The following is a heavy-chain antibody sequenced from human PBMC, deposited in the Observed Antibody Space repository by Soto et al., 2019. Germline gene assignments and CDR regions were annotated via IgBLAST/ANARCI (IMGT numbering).Heavy chain of an antibody. V-gene: IGHV4-30-4*01. CDR3: ARGPSGDKVDY. CDR1: GGSISSGGYD. D-gene: IGHD1-26*01. Sequence: QVQLQESGPGLVEPSQTLSLTCTVSGGSISSGGYDWSWIRQPPGKDLEWIGHIYNSGNTYSNPSLKSRVNISVDTSKNQVSRKLSSVTAADTAVYYCARGPSGDKVDYWGQGTLVTVSS. CDR2: IYNSGNT. J-gene: IGHJ4*02.